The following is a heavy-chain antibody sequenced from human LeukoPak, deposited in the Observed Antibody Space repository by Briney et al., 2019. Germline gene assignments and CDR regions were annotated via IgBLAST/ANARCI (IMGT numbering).Heavy chain of an antibody. J-gene: IGHJ5*02. V-gene: IGHV3-48*03. D-gene: IGHD6-19*01. Sequence: GGSLRLSCTASGFTFSTYEMNWVRQAPGKGLEWVSYISGSGYPIYYADSVKGRFTISRDNAKNSLYLQMNSLRAEDTAVYYCAREYYSSGWYNWLDPWGQGTLVTVSS. CDR3: AREYYSSGWYNWLDP. CDR1: GFTFSTYE. CDR2: ISGSGYPI.